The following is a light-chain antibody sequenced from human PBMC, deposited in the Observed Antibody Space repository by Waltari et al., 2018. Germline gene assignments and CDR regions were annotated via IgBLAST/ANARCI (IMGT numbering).Light chain of an antibody. CDR1: QSLVHSDGNTY. J-gene: IGKJ1*01. CDR2: KVS. CDR3: MQGTHWPWT. Sequence: SPLSLPVTLGQPASIPCSSSQSLVHSDGNTYLNWFHQRPGQSPRRLIYKVSNRDSGVPDRFSGGGSGTAFTLKISRVGGEDVGVYYCMQGTHWPWTFGQGTKVEIK. V-gene: IGKV2-30*02.